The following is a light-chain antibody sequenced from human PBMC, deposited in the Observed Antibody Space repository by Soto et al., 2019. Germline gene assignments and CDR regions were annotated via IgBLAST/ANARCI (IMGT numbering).Light chain of an antibody. Sequence: QSALTQPRSVSGSPGQSVTFSCTSDVRGYNYVSWYQRHPGKAPRLVIYDFNKRPSGVPDRFSGSKSGKTASLTISGLQAEDEAVYFCCSYAGTHTLNYVFGTGTKLTVL. CDR2: DFN. V-gene: IGLV2-11*01. CDR1: SDVRGYNY. CDR3: CSYAGTHTLNYV. J-gene: IGLJ1*01.